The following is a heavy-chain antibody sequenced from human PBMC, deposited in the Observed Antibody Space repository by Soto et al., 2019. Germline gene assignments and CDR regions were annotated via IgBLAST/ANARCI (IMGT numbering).Heavy chain of an antibody. Sequence: SETLSLSCTVCGGSISSYYWSWIRQPPGKGLEWIGYIYYSGSTNYNPPLKSRVTISVDTSKNQFSLKLSSVTAADTAVYYCARDTHYGGNGNFDYWGQGTLVTVSS. V-gene: IGHV4-59*01. D-gene: IGHD4-17*01. CDR2: IYYSGST. J-gene: IGHJ4*02. CDR1: GGSISSYY. CDR3: ARDTHYGGNGNFDY.